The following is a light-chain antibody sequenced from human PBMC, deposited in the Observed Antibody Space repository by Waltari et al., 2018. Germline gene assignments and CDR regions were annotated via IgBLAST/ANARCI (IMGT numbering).Light chain of an antibody. CDR1: QSVLYTSNYHNY. V-gene: IGKV4-1*01. J-gene: IGKJ2*01. CDR2: WAS. CDR3: QQYYSAPYT. Sequence: DIVMTQSPDSLSVSLGERATINCKSSQSVLYTSNYHNYLAWYQQKPGQPPKLLLYWASTRESGVPDRFSGSGSGTDFTLSISTLQAEDVAVYYCQQYYSAPYTFGQGTGLEIK.